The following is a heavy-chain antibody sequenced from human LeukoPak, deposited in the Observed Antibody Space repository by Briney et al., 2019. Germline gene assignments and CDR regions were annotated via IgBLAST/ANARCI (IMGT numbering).Heavy chain of an antibody. D-gene: IGHD3-10*01. CDR3: ARGLLWFGEFRLGEAFSDY. V-gene: IGHV3-48*01. CDR2: ISSSSSTI. J-gene: IGHJ4*02. CDR1: GFTFSSYS. Sequence: PGGSLRLSCAASGFTFSSYSMNWVRQAPGKGLEWVSYISSSSSTIYYADSVKGRFTISRDNAKNSLYLQMNSLRAEDTAVCYCARGLLWFGEFRLGEAFSDYWGQGTLVTVSS.